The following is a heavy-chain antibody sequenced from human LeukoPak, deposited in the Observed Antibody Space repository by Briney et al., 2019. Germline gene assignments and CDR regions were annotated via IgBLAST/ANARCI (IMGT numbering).Heavy chain of an antibody. Sequence: GGSLRLSCAAPGFTFTSYGMHWVRQAPGKGLEWVAFIRFGGSNNYADSVKGRFTLSRDNSKNTLYLQMNSLRAEDTAVYYCAKRTIDRVFDYWGQGTLVTVSS. CDR2: IRFGGSN. V-gene: IGHV3-30*02. CDR3: AKRTIDRVFDY. CDR1: GFTFTSYG. J-gene: IGHJ4*02. D-gene: IGHD2-8*01.